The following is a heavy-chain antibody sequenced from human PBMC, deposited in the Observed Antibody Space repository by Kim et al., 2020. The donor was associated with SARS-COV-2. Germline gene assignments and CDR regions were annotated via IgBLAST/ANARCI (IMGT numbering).Heavy chain of an antibody. Sequence: ASVKVSCKASGYTFTGYYMHWVRQAPGQGLEWMGWINPNSGGTNYAQKFQGWVTMTRDTSISTAYMELSRLRSDDTAVYYCARGCSSTSCSDGWFDPWGQGTLVTVSS. CDR3: ARGCSSTSCSDGWFDP. J-gene: IGHJ5*02. V-gene: IGHV1-2*04. CDR1: GYTFTGYY. CDR2: INPNSGGT. D-gene: IGHD2-2*01.